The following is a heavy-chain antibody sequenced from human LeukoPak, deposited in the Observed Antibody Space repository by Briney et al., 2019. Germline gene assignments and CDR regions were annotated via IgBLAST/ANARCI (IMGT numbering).Heavy chain of an antibody. CDR1: GFTFSSYS. V-gene: IGHV3-21*01. D-gene: IGHD6-6*01. CDR3: AKEYGISSGYFDY. CDR2: ISSSSSYI. Sequence: GGSLRLSCAASGFTFSSYSMNWVRQAPGKGLEWVSSISSSSSYIYYADSVKGRFTISRDNAKNSLYLQMNSLRAEDTAVYYCAKEYGISSGYFDYWGQGTLVTVSS. J-gene: IGHJ4*02.